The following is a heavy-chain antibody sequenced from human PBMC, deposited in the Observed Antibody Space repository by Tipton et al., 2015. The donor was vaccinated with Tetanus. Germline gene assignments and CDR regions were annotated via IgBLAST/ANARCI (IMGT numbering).Heavy chain of an antibody. CDR3: ARRSHIGAPV. CDR2: IYYGGST. J-gene: IGHJ3*01. CDR1: GGSFSSSNDY. D-gene: IGHD2-21*01. V-gene: IGHV4-39*01. Sequence: LVQSSEILSLTCTVSGGSFSSSNDYWAWIRQPPGKGLEWVGSIYYGGSTYFNPSLRSRGTISIDTSRNQFSLQLSSVTAADTALYFCARRSHIGAPVWGQGTLVTVAS.